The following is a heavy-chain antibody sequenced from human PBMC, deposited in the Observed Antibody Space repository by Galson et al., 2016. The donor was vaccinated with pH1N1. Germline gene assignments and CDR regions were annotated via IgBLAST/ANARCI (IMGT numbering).Heavy chain of an antibody. CDR3: ARGGYCSGGSCYDVFDY. CDR2: MNPNNDNT. V-gene: IGHV1-8*01. D-gene: IGHD2-15*01. J-gene: IGHJ4*02. CDR1: GYTFTDYD. Sequence: SCKASGYTFTDYDINWVRQGTGQGLEWMGWMNPNNDNTSYAQKFQGRVTMTRNTSRSTAYMELSSLRSEDTAVYYCARGGYCSGGSCYDVFDYWGQGTLVTVS.